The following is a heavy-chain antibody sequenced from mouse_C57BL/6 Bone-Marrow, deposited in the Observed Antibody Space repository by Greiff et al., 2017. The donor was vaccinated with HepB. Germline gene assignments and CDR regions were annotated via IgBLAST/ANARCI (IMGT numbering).Heavy chain of an antibody. J-gene: IGHJ4*01. Sequence: EVQRVESGPSLVRPSQTLSLTCTATGFSINSDCYWIWIRQLPGNKLEYIGYTFYSGITYYNPSLESRTYITRDTSKNQFSLKLSSVTTEDTATYYCARDRYYGSSSYAMDYGGQGTAVTVSS. CDR2: TFYSGIT. D-gene: IGHD1-1*01. CDR1: GFSINSDCY. V-gene: IGHV3-3*01. CDR3: ARDRYYGSSSYAMDY.